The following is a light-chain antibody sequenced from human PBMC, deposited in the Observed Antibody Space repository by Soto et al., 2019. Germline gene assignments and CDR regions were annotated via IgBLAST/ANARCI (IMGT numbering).Light chain of an antibody. CDR2: EVS. V-gene: IGLV2-18*02. CDR3: NSYTGSSTYV. Sequence: QSVLTQPPSVSGSPGQSVAISCTGTSSDVGSYNRVSWYQQHPGAAPKLMIYEVSNRPSGVPDRFSGSKSGNTASLTISGLQAEDEADYYCNSYTGSSTYVFGTGTKVTVL. CDR1: SSDVGSYNR. J-gene: IGLJ1*01.